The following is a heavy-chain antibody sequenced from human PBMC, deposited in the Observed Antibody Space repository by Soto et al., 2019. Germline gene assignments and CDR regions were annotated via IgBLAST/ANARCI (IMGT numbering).Heavy chain of an antibody. V-gene: IGHV4-34*01. CDR2: INHSGST. J-gene: IGHJ4*02. CDR1: GGSFSGYY. D-gene: IGHD2-15*01. CDR3: ARGKGVVAALVH. Sequence: PSETLSLTCAVYGGSFSGYYWSWIRQPPGKGLEWIGEINHSGSTNYNPSLKSRVTISVDTSKNQFSLKLSSVTAADTAVYYCARGKGVVAALVHWGQGTLVTSPQ.